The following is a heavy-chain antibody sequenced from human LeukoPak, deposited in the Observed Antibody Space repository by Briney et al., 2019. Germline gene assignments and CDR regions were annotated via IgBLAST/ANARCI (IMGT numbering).Heavy chain of an antibody. D-gene: IGHD3-10*01. CDR3: AAVVYYGSGTYSYYFDS. CDR2: ISGSGGST. Sequence: GGSLRLSCAASGFTFSSYVMSWVRQAPGKGLEWVAAISGSGGSTYYADSVKGRFTISRDNSRTTLYLQMNSLRAEDTAVYYCAAVVYYGSGTYSYYFDSWGQGTLVTVSS. J-gene: IGHJ4*02. V-gene: IGHV3-23*01. CDR1: GFTFSSYV.